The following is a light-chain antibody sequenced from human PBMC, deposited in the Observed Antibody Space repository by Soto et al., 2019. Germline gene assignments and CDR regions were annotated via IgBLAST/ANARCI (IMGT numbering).Light chain of an antibody. CDR2: AAS. CDR3: QQAYITPYS. J-gene: IGKJ2*03. CDR1: QGINTY. V-gene: IGKV1-39*01. Sequence: DIQVTQSPDSLSASVGDRVTITCRTSQGINTYLNWYQQKSGDAPRLLIAASDLESGVPSRFSASGSGAEFTLTITSLRPEDFATYYCQQAYITPYSFGQGTKLEI.